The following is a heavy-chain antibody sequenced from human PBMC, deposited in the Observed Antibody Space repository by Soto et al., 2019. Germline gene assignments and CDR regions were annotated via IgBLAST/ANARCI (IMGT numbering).Heavy chain of an antibody. D-gene: IGHD3-9*01. CDR2: IYWDDNK. J-gene: IGHJ1*01. CDR1: GFSLSTSGVG. Sequence: QITLKESGPTLVKPTQTLTLTCTFSGFSLSTSGVGVGWIRQPPEKALEWLALIYWDDNKRYSPSLKSRLTITKDTPKSQVVLTMTNMDPVDTGTYYCAHTNYDILTGYYPTIYFHHWGQGTLVTVSS. V-gene: IGHV2-5*02. CDR3: AHTNYDILTGYYPTIYFHH.